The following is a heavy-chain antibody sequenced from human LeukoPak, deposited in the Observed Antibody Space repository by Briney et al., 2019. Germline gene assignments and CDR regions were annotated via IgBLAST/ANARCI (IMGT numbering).Heavy chain of an antibody. CDR1: GFTFSSYW. CDR2: INPYGTEK. V-gene: IGHV3-7*01. Sequence: GRSLRLSCAASGFTFSSYWMTCVRQAPGKGLEWMANINPYGTEKNYVESVKGRFTISRDNAKNSLYLQMNSLRAEATAVYYCARRYCDVDCRRPHYWGPGTPVTVSS. CDR3: ARRYCDVDCRRPHY. D-gene: IGHD2-21*01. J-gene: IGHJ4*02.